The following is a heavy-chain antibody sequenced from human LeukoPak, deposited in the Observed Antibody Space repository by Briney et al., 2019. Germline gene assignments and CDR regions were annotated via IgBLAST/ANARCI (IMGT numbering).Heavy chain of an antibody. J-gene: IGHJ5*02. V-gene: IGHV4-39*02. CDR1: GGSISSSSYY. CDR3: ARDDCSSTSCPYNWFDP. Sequence: PSETLSLTCTVSGGSISSSSYYWGWIRQPPGKGLEWIGSIYYSGSTYHNPSLKSRVTISVDTSKNQFSLKLSSVTAADTAVYYCARDDCSSTSCPYNWFDPWGQGTLVTVSS. D-gene: IGHD2-2*01. CDR2: IYYSGST.